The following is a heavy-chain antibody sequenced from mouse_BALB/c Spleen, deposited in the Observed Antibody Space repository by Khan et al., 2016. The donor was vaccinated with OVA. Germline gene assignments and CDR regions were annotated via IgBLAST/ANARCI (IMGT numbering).Heavy chain of an antibody. V-gene: IGHV5-17*02. J-gene: IGHJ2*01. Sequence: EVELVESGGGLVQPGGSRKLSCAASGFTFSSYGVHWVRQAPEGGLEWVACISGDSTTIYYADTVKGRFTISRDNPKNTLFLQMTSLMSEDTAKYYCATYYFYGYYFDYWGPGTTLTVSS. CDR1: GFTFSSYG. CDR3: ATYYFYGYYFDY. D-gene: IGHD1-1*01. CDR2: ISGDSTTI.